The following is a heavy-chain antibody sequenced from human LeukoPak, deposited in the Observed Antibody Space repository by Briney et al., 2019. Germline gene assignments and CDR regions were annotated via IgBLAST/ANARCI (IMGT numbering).Heavy chain of an antibody. D-gene: IGHD2-21*02. CDR2: INWSGGNT. Sequence: TGGSLRLSCAASGFTFDDYGMSWVRQAPGKGLEWVSGINWSGGNTGYADSVKGRFTISRDNAKNSLYLHMNSLRAEDTAVYYCARSRLLLDYWGQGTLVTVSS. CDR3: ARSRLLLDY. V-gene: IGHV3-20*04. J-gene: IGHJ4*02. CDR1: GFTFDDYG.